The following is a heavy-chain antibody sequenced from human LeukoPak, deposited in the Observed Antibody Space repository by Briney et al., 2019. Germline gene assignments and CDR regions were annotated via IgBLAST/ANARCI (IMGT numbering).Heavy chain of an antibody. CDR1: GFTFSDYT. Sequence: PGGSLRLSCAASGFTFSDYTMHWARQAPGKGLEYVSAISSNGGSTYYANSEKGRFTISRDNSKNTLYLQMGSLRAEDMAVYYCARVPWGYYDSSGYLDYWGQGTLVTVSS. J-gene: IGHJ4*02. D-gene: IGHD3-22*01. CDR2: ISSNGGST. V-gene: IGHV3-64*01. CDR3: ARVPWGYYDSSGYLDY.